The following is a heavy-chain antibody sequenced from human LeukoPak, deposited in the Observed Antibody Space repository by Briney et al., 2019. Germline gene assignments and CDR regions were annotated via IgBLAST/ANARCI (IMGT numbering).Heavy chain of an antibody. CDR3: ARRAPGVGAATYYFDY. Sequence: SQTLSLTCTVSGGSISSGGYYWSWIRQHPGKGLEWIGYIYYSGSTYYNPSLKSRVTISVDTSKNQFSLKLSSVTAADTAVYYCARRAPGVGAATYYFDYWGQGTLVTVSS. CDR1: GGSISSGGYY. J-gene: IGHJ4*02. D-gene: IGHD2-15*01. CDR2: IYYSGST. V-gene: IGHV4-31*03.